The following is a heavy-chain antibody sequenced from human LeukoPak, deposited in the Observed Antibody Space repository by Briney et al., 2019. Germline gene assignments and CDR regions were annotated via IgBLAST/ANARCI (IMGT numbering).Heavy chain of an antibody. CDR2: FRSCNSTI. CDR1: GLTFSIYS. V-gene: IGHV3-48*01. J-gene: IGHJ6*03. Sequence: GAPLRLSCAASGLTFSIYSMHWVRRAPGKALEGVSYFRSCNSTIYYADSVKGRFTISRDNAKNSLYLQMNSLRAEDTAVYYCARGRYYMDVWGKGTTVTVSS. CDR3: ARGRYYMDV.